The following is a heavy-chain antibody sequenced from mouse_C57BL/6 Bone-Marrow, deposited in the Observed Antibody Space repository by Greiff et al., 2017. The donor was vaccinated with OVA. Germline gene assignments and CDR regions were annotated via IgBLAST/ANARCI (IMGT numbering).Heavy chain of an antibody. CDR3: AGGVVANWYFDV. D-gene: IGHD1-1*01. CDR2: IYPGDGDT. V-gene: IGHV1-80*01. Sequence: VQLQQSGAELVKPGASVKISCKASGYAFSSYWMNWVKQRPGKGLEWIGQIYPGDGDTNYNGKFKGKATLTADKSSSTAYMQLSSLTSEDSAVYFCAGGVVANWYFDVWGTGTTVTVSS. J-gene: IGHJ1*03. CDR1: GYAFSSYW.